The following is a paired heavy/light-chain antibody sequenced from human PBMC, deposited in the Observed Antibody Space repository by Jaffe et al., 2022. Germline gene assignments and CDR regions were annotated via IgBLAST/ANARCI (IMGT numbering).Light chain of an antibody. CDR3: QQYGSSLLT. CDR1: QSVSSNY. J-gene: IGKJ4*01. Sequence: ESVLTQSPGTLSLSPGERATLSCRASQSVSSNYLAWYQQKPGQAPRLLIYGASSRATGIPDRFSGSGSGTDFTLTISRLEPEDFAVYYCQQYGSSLLTFGGGTKVEIK. V-gene: IGKV3-20*01. CDR2: GAS.
Heavy chain of an antibody. CDR3: AKSDSAGPGYVDY. CDR1: RFTFSNYG. Sequence: QVQLVESGGGVVQPGGSLRLSCAASRFTFSNYGIHWVRQAPGKGLEWVAFIRSDERNKYYADSVKGRFTISRDNSKNTLYLQMNSLRTEDTAVYYCAKSDSAGPGYVDYWGQGILVTVSS. CDR2: IRSDERNK. V-gene: IGHV3-30*02. J-gene: IGHJ4*02. D-gene: IGHD2-15*01.